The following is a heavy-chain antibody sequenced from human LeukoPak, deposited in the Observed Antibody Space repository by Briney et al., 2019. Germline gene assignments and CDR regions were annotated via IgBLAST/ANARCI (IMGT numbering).Heavy chain of an antibody. CDR3: ARRVVGATNYFDY. D-gene: IGHD2-15*01. J-gene: IGHJ4*02. V-gene: IGHV4-34*01. Sequence: SETLSLTCAVYGGSFSGYYWSWIRRPPGKGLEWIGEINHSGSTNYNPSLKSRVTISVDTSKNQFSLKLNSATAADTAIYYCARRVVGATNYFDYWGQGTLVTVSS. CDR1: GGSFSGYY. CDR2: INHSGST.